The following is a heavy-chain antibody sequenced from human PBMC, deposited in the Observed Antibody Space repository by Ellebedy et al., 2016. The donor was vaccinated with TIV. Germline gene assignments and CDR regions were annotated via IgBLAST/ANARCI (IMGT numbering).Heavy chain of an antibody. Sequence: ASVKVSCKASGYTFTGYYMHWVRQAPGQGLEWMGWINPNSGGTNYAQKFQGRVTMTRDTSISTAYMGLSRLRSDETAVYYCAREGVGADDTNWVDPWGQGTLVTVSS. CDR3: AREGVGADDTNWVDP. CDR1: GYTFTGYY. J-gene: IGHJ5*02. V-gene: IGHV1-2*02. D-gene: IGHD3-3*01. CDR2: INPNSGGT.